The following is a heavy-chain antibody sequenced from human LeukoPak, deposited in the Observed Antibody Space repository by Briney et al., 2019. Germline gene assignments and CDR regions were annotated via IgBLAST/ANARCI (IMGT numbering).Heavy chain of an antibody. D-gene: IGHD5-12*01. CDR2: ISYDGSNK. J-gene: IGHJ4*02. V-gene: IGHV3-30-3*02. CDR3: ANDKDIVAAIYYFDS. CDR1: GFTFGNYA. Sequence: PGGSLRLSCAASGFTFGNYAMDWVRQAPGKGLEWLAVISYDGSNKYYADSVKGRFTISRDNSKNTLYLQMNSLRVEDTAVYYCANDKDIVAAIYYFDSWGQGTLVTVSS.